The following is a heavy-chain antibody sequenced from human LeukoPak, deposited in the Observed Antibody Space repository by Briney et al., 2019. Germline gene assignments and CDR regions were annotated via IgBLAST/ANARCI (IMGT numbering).Heavy chain of an antibody. V-gene: IGHV1-8*02. J-gene: IGHJ4*02. CDR2: MDPTDGNT. CDR3: ARGPVAGNFDS. CDR1: GFTFSIHD. D-gene: IGHD6-19*01. Sequence: ASVKVSFKASGFTFSIHDINWVRQATGQGLEWMGWMDPTDGNTGYAQKFEGRVMLTRDTSISTAYMELSSLRSDDTAVYYCARGPVAGNFDSWGQGTLVTVSS.